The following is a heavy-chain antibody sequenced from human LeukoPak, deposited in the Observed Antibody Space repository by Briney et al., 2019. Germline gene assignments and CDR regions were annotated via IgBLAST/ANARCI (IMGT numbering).Heavy chain of an antibody. CDR1: GFTFGNAW. V-gene: IGHV3-15*01. D-gene: IGHD2-21*02. CDR2: IKSKTDGGTT. J-gene: IGHJ4*02. CDR3: TTYCGGDCYYGYFDY. Sequence: KTGGSLRLSCAASGFTFGNAWMSWVRQAPGKGLEWVGRIKSKTDGGTTDYAAPVKGRFTISRDDSKNALYLQMNSLKTEDTAVYYCTTYCGGDCYYGYFDYWGQGTLVTVSS.